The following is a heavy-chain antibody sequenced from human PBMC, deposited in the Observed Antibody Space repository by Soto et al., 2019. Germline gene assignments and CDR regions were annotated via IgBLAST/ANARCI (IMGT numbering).Heavy chain of an antibody. CDR3: AREASGYDPIEDY. CDR1: GFTFSSYG. D-gene: IGHD5-12*01. V-gene: IGHV3-33*01. Sequence: GGSLRLSCAASGFTFSSYGMHWVRQAPGKGLEWVAVIWYDGSNKYYADSVKGRFTISRDNSKNTLYLQMNSLRAEDTAVYYCAREASGYDPIEDYWGQGTLVTVSS. CDR2: IWYDGSNK. J-gene: IGHJ4*02.